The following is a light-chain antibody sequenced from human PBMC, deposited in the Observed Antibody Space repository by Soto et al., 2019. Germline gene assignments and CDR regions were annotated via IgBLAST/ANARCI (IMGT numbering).Light chain of an antibody. V-gene: IGLV2-8*01. Sequence: LTQPPSASGSPGQSVAISCTGTSSDVGGYNYVSWYQQHPGKAPKLMVYEVNKRPSGVPDRFSGSKSGNTASLTVSGLQAEDEADYYCSSYAGSSNVFGTGTKVTVL. CDR2: EVN. J-gene: IGLJ1*01. CDR1: SSDVGGYNY. CDR3: SSYAGSSNV.